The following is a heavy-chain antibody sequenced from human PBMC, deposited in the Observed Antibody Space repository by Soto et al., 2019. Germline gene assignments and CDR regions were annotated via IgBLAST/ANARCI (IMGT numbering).Heavy chain of an antibody. CDR1: GFTFSSYA. J-gene: IGHJ6*02. D-gene: IGHD5-12*01. V-gene: IGHV3-30-3*01. CDR2: ISYDGSNK. CDR3: ARDLGDGYNYDYYYYGMDV. Sequence: QVQLVESGGGVVQPGRSLRLSCAASGFTFSSYAMHWVRQAPGKGLEWVAVISYDGSNKYYADSVKGRFTISRDNSKNTPYLQMNSLRAEDTAVYYCARDLGDGYNYDYYYYGMDVWGQGTTVTVSS.